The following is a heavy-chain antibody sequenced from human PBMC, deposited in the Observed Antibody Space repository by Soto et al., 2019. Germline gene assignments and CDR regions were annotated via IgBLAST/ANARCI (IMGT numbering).Heavy chain of an antibody. CDR1: GFTFGDYA. CDR2: IRSKAYGGTT. CDR3: TREHSRAVAGYGY. J-gene: IGHJ4*02. Sequence: GSLRLSCTASGFTFGDYAMSWFRQAPGKGLEWVGFIRSKAYGGTTEYAASVKGRFTISRDDSKSIAYLQMNSLKTEDTAVYYCTREHSRAVAGYGYWGQGTLVTVSS. V-gene: IGHV3-49*03. D-gene: IGHD6-19*01.